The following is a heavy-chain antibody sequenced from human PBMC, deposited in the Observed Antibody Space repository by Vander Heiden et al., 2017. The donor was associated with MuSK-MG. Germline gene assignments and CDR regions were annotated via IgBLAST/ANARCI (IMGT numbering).Heavy chain of an antibody. CDR2: INHSGST. D-gene: IGHD3-16*01. CDR1: GGSLRGYY. Sequence: QVQLQQWGAGLLKPSETLSLTCAVYGGSLRGYYWSWIRQPPGKGLEWIGEINHSGSTNYNPSLKSRVTISVDTSKNQFSLKLSSVTAADTAVYYCARGGGYYYYYYMDVWGKGTTVTVSS. J-gene: IGHJ6*03. CDR3: ARGGGYYYYYYMDV. V-gene: IGHV4-34*01.